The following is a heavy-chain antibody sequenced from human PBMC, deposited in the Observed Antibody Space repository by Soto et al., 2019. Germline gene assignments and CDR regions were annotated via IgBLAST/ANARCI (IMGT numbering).Heavy chain of an antibody. CDR3: ARDDSSSQENYYYGMDV. J-gene: IGHJ6*02. D-gene: IGHD6-6*01. V-gene: IGHV1-69*13. Sequence: SVKVSCKASGGTFSSYAISWVRQAPGQGLEWMGGIIPIFGTANYAQKFQGRVTITADESTSTAYMELSSLRSEDTAVYYCARDDSSSQENYYYGMDVWGQGTTVPGSS. CDR2: IIPIFGTA. CDR1: GGTFSSYA.